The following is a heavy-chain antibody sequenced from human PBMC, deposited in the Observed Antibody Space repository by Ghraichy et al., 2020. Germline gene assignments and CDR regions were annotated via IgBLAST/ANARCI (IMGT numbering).Heavy chain of an antibody. Sequence: SETLSLTCAVSGGSLCGYMWTWIRQSPEKGLEWIGEINCSGGANFNPSLKSRVTISIDTSKSDFSLKVTSVTAADAAVYFCARGGNWAFDYWDQGTLVTVSS. CDR2: INCSGGA. CDR3: ARGGNWAFDY. V-gene: IGHV4-34*01. D-gene: IGHD7-27*01. CDR1: GGSLCGYM. J-gene: IGHJ4*02.